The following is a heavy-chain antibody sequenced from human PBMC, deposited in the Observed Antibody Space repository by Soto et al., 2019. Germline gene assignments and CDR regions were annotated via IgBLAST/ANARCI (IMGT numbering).Heavy chain of an antibody. V-gene: IGHV3-23*01. D-gene: IGHD3-10*01. Sequence: GGSLRLSCAASGFTFSSYAMSWVRQAPGKGLEWVSAISGSGGSTYYADSVKGRFTISRDNSKNTLYLQMNSLRAEDTAVYYCAKGAVLLWFGELNYFDYWGQGTLVTVSS. CDR2: ISGSGGST. CDR3: AKGAVLLWFGELNYFDY. CDR1: GFTFSSYA. J-gene: IGHJ4*02.